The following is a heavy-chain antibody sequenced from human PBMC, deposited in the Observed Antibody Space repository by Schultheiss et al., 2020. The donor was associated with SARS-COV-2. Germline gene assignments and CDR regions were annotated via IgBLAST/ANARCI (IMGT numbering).Heavy chain of an antibody. Sequence: SETLSLTCAVSGYSISSGYYWGWIRQPPGKGLEWIGSIYHSGSTYYNPSLKSRVTISVDTSKNQFSLKLSSVTAADTAVYYCARSTAPIREPSFDYWGQGTLVTVSS. CDR3: ARSTAPIREPSFDY. D-gene: IGHD1-14*01. CDR1: GYSISSGYY. CDR2: IYHSGST. V-gene: IGHV4-38-2*01. J-gene: IGHJ4*02.